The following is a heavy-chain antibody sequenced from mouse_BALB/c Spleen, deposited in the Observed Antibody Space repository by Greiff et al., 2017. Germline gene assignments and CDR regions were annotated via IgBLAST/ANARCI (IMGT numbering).Heavy chain of an antibody. D-gene: IGHD1-1*01. J-gene: IGHJ2*01. Sequence: EVQRVESGGGLVKPGGSLKLSCAASGFTFSSYAMSWVRQTPEKRLEWVATISSGGSYTYYPDSVKGRFTISRDNAKNTLYLQMSSLRSEDTAMYYCARHFTHYFDYWGQGTTLTVSS. CDR2: ISSGGSYT. V-gene: IGHV5-9-3*01. CDR1: GFTFSSYA. CDR3: ARHFTHYFDY.